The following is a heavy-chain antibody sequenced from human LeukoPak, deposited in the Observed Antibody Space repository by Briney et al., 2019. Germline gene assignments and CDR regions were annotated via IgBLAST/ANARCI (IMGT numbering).Heavy chain of an antibody. CDR2: IYYSGST. CDR3: ARNLAVGSSSWLDAFDI. Sequence: PSETLSLTCTVSGGSLTNYYWSWIRQPPGKGLQWIGYIYYSGSTSYNSSPESRVTISVDTSKNQLSLKLSSVTAADTAVYYCARNLAVGSSSWLDAFDIWGQGTMVTVSS. J-gene: IGHJ3*02. V-gene: IGHV4-59*08. CDR1: GGSLTNYY. D-gene: IGHD6-13*01.